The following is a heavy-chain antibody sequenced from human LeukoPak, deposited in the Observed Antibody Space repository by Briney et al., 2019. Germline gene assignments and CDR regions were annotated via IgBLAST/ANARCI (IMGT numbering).Heavy chain of an antibody. J-gene: IGHJ4*02. Sequence: ASVKVSFKASGYTFTSYDINWVRQATGQGLEWMGWMNPNSGNTGYAQKFQGRVTMTRNTSISTAYMELSSLRSEDTAVYYCARGSSSWYFDQSRLSDYWGQGTLVTVSS. V-gene: IGHV1-8*01. CDR3: ARGSSSWYFDQSRLSDY. D-gene: IGHD6-13*01. CDR2: MNPNSGNT. CDR1: GYTFTSYD.